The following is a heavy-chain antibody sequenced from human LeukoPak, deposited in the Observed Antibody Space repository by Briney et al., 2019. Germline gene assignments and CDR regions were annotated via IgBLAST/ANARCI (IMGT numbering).Heavy chain of an antibody. D-gene: IGHD3-16*02. CDR2: IWFDKNQ. V-gene: IGHV3-33*06. J-gene: IGHJ5*02. CDR3: AKDEYYDYVWGSYRYGPEKSAQAWFDP. CDR1: GFILNDYG. Sequence: HPGGSLRLSCAASGFILNDYGMHWVRQAPGKGLEWVADIWFDKNQHFADSVKGRFTISRDNSKNTLYLQMNSLRAEDTAVYYCAKDEYYDYVWGSYRYGPEKSAQAWFDPWGQGTLVTVSS.